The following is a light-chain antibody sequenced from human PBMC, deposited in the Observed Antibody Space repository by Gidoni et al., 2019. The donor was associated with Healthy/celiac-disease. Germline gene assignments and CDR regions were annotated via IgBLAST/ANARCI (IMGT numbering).Light chain of an antibody. Sequence: DIQMTQSPTSLSASVGDRDTITRQASQVISNYLNWYQQKPGKAPKLLFYDASHLETGVPPRFSGRGSGTDFTFTISSLQPEDIVTYYCQQYDNLPITFGQGTRLEIK. CDR3: QQYDNLPIT. CDR1: QVISNY. J-gene: IGKJ5*01. CDR2: DAS. V-gene: IGKV1-33*01.